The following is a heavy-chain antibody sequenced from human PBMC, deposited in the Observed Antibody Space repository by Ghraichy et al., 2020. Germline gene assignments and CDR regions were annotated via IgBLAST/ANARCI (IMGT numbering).Heavy chain of an antibody. Sequence: GGSLRLSCAASGFTFSTYDMHWVRQATGKGLEWVSAIGTAGDTFYAGSVKGRFTISRENGKSSLYLQMNSLRAGDTAVYYCAREGGCSSTNCYDGMDVWGRGTTVTVSS. D-gene: IGHD2-2*01. J-gene: IGHJ6*04. CDR2: IGTAGDT. CDR3: AREGGCSSTNCYDGMDV. V-gene: IGHV3-13*01. CDR1: GFTFSTYD.